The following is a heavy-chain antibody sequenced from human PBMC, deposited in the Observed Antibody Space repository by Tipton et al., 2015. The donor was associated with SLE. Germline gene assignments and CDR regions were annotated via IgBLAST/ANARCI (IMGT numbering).Heavy chain of an antibody. J-gene: IGHJ4*02. CDR3: ARDVVLLWFGGFDY. D-gene: IGHD3-10*01. CDR1: GGSFSGYY. Sequence: TLSLTCAVYGGSFSGYYWSWIRQPPGKGLEWIGEINHSGSTNYNPSLKSRVTISVDTSKNQFSLKLSSVTAADTAVYYCARDVVLLWFGGFDYWGQGTLVTVSS. V-gene: IGHV4-34*01. CDR2: INHSGST.